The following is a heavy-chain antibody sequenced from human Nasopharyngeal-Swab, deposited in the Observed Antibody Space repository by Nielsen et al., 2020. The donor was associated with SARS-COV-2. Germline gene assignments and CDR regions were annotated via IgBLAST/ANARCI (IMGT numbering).Heavy chain of an antibody. CDR1: GGFFSSWNW. Sequence: SETLSLTCTVSGGFFSSWNWMTCVRPPPGKGLEWIGEIHESGSTNYNPSRKTRITMSIDKPKKQFSLKLSSVTAAATAVYYCARGGGATSFDYWGQGTLVTVSS. V-gene: IGHV4-4*02. CDR2: IHESGST. D-gene: IGHD1-26*01. CDR3: ARGGGATSFDY. J-gene: IGHJ4*02.